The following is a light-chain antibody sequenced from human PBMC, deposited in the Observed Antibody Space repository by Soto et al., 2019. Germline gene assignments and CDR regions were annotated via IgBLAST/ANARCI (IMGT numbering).Light chain of an antibody. CDR2: EVS. J-gene: IGLJ1*01. CDR3: CSYAGSSTYV. Sequence: QSALTQPASVSGSPGQSITISCTGTSSDVGGYNLVSWYQQHPGKAPKLMIYEVSNRPSGVSNRFSGSKSGNTASLTISGLQAEDEADYYCCSYAGSSTYVFGTGTKLTVL. CDR1: SSDVGGYNL. V-gene: IGLV2-23*02.